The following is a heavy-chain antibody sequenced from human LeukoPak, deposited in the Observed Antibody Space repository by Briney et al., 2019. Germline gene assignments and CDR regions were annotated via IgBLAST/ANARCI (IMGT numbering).Heavy chain of an antibody. CDR3: AREPNYYDSSGQDY. CDR2: INHSGST. J-gene: IGHJ4*02. CDR1: GGSFSGYY. D-gene: IGHD3-22*01. Sequence: SETLSLTCAVYGGSFSGYYWSWIRQPPGKGLEWIGEINHSGSTNYNPSLKSRVTISVGTSKNQFSLKLSFVTAADTAVYYCAREPNYYDSSGQDYWGQGTLVTVSS. V-gene: IGHV4-34*01.